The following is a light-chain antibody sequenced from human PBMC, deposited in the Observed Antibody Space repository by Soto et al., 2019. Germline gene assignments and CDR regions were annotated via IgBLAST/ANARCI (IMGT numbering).Light chain of an antibody. Sequence: EIVLTQAPGTLSLSPGEIATLSCRASQSFSSIYLAWYQQKPGQAPRLLIYGASSRATGIPDRFSGSGSGTDFTLTISRLEPEDFAVYYCQQYGSSPQVTFGPGTKVDIK. CDR2: GAS. J-gene: IGKJ3*01. CDR3: QQYGSSPQVT. V-gene: IGKV3-20*01. CDR1: QSFSSIY.